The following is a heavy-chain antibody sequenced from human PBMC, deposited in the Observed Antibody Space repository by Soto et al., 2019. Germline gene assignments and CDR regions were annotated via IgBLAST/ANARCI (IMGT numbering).Heavy chain of an antibody. CDR1: GFSLSDVRLG. J-gene: IGHJ6*02. Sequence: QVTLKESGPVLVKPTETLTLTCTVSGFSLSDVRLGVAWIRQPPGKALEWLARIFSNDEKSYSTSLRSRLTISKDHSKSQVVLNMTNMDPADTATYYCARIPYTILTDGMDVWGQGTTVTVSS. CDR2: IFSNDEK. CDR3: ARIPYTILTDGMDV. D-gene: IGHD3-9*01. V-gene: IGHV2-26*01.